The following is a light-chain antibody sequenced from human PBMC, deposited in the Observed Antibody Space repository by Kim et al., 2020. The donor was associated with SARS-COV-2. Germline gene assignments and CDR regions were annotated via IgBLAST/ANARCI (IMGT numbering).Light chain of an antibody. Sequence: SSELTLDPAVSVALGQTVRITCQGDSLRSYYATWYQQKPGQAPILVIYGKNNRPSGIPDRFSGSSSGNTASLTITGTQAGDEADYYCNSRDSNNNVLFGG. CDR2: GKN. J-gene: IGLJ2*01. CDR3: NSRDSNNNVL. V-gene: IGLV3-19*01. CDR1: SLRSYY.